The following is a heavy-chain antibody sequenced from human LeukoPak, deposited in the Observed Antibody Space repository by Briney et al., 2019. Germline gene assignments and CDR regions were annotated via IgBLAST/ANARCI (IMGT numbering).Heavy chain of an antibody. V-gene: IGHV3-21*01. CDR1: GFTFSSYS. Sequence: PGGSLRLSCAASGFTFSSYSMNWVRQAPGKGLEWVSSISSSSSYIYYADSVKGRFTISRDNAKNSLYLQMNSLRAEDTAVYYCARDGHGDYDFDYRGQGTLVTVSS. D-gene: IGHD4-17*01. CDR3: ARDGHGDYDFDY. CDR2: ISSSSSYI. J-gene: IGHJ4*02.